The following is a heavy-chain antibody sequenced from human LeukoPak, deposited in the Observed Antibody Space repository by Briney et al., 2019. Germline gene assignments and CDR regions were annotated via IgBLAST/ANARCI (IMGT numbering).Heavy chain of an antibody. V-gene: IGHV1-2*02. J-gene: IGHJ4*02. D-gene: IGHD4-17*01. CDR3: ARSPNYGDYEFDY. CDR1: GYTFTGYY. CDR2: INPNSGGT. Sequence: ASVKVSCKASGYTFTGYYMHGVRQAPAQGLEWMGWINPNSGGTNYAQKFQGRVTMTRDTSISPAYMELSRLRSDDTAVYYCARSPNYGDYEFDYWGQGTLVTVSS.